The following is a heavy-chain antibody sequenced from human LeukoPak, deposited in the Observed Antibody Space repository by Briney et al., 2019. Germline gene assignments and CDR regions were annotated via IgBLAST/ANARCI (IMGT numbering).Heavy chain of an antibody. J-gene: IGHJ4*02. CDR3: ARESVGAVGKIDY. D-gene: IGHD1-26*01. Sequence: GGSLRLSCAASGFTFSSYSMNWVRKAPGKGLKWVSSISSSSSYIYYADSAKGRFTISRDNAKNSLYLQMNSLRAEDTAVYYCARESVGAVGKIDYWGQGTLVTVSS. V-gene: IGHV3-21*01. CDR1: GFTFSSYS. CDR2: ISSSSSYI.